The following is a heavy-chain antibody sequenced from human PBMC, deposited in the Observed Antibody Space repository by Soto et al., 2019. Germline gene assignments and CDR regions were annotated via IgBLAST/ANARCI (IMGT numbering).Heavy chain of an antibody. D-gene: IGHD1-26*01. V-gene: IGHV3-23*01. CDR1: GFTFSSYA. CDR2: ISGSGGST. Sequence: EVQLLESGGGLVQPGGSLRLSCAASGFTFSSYAMSWVRQAPGKGLEWVSAISGSGGSTYYADSVKGRFTISRDNSKNTLYLQMNSLRAEDTAVYYCAKGGGVLNTPQLGSYEGFDYYYYGMDVWGQGTTVTVSS. CDR3: AKGGGVLNTPQLGSYEGFDYYYYGMDV. J-gene: IGHJ6*02.